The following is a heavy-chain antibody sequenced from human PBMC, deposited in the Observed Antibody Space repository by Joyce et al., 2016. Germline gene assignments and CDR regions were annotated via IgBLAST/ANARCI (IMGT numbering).Heavy chain of an antibody. V-gene: IGHV3-48*01. J-gene: IGHJ6*03. Sequence: EVQLVESGGGLVQPGGSLRLSCAASGFTFNTYSMNWVRQAPGKGLEWVSYISRSSNTIYYVDSVKGRFTISRDNAKNSLYLQMNGLRAEDTAVYFCARATSYYFYYYMDVWGKGTTVTVSS. CDR2: ISRSSNTI. CDR3: ARATSYYFYYYMDV. CDR1: GFTFNTYS.